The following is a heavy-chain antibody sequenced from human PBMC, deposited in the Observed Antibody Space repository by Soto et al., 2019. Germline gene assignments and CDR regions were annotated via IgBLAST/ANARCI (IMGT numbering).Heavy chain of an antibody. Sequence: GGSLRLSCAASGFTFSSYAMSWVRQAPGKGLEWVSAISGSGGSTYYADSVKGRFTISRDNSKSTLYLQMNSLRAEDTAVYYCAKEHHDYYAFLVDYWGQGTLVTVS. J-gene: IGHJ4*02. D-gene: IGHD3-10*01. V-gene: IGHV3-23*01. CDR2: ISGSGGST. CDR3: AKEHHDYYAFLVDY. CDR1: GFTFSSYA.